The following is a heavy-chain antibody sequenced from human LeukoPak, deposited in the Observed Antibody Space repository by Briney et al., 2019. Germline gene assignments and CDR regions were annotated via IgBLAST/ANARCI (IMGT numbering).Heavy chain of an antibody. Sequence: PSETLSLTCTVSGGSITGYYWSWIRQPPGKGLEWIGYISYSGSTNYNPSLKSRVTISVDTSKNQFSLKLSSVTAADTAVYYCARAVLIAARPDFYDYWGQGTLVTVSS. V-gene: IGHV4-59*01. CDR1: GGSITGYY. J-gene: IGHJ4*02. D-gene: IGHD6-6*01. CDR2: ISYSGST. CDR3: ARAVLIAARPDFYDY.